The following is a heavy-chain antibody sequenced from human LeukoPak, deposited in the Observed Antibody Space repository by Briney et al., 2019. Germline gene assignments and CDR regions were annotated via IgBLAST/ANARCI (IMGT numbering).Heavy chain of an antibody. CDR2: VKTDESEK. Sequence: GGSLRLSCVASGFTFSNYWMSWVRQAPGKGLEWVANVKTDESEKYYGDSVKGRFTISRDNAKNSLYLQMHSLRVDDTAVYYCVTHEVTVITRSTFDYWGQGTLLTVSS. CDR1: GFTFSNYW. J-gene: IGHJ4*02. D-gene: IGHD4-23*01. CDR3: VTHEVTVITRSTFDY. V-gene: IGHV3-7*01.